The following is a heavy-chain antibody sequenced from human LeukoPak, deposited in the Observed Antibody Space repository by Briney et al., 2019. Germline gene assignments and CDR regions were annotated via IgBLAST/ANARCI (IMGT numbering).Heavy chain of an antibody. Sequence: PSETLSLTCTVSGGSISSYYWSWIRQTPGKGLEWIGYIYYSGSTNFNPSLKSRVTISVDTSKNQFSLKLSSVTAADTAVYYCARDVRDYYDTRGFDYWGQGTLVTVSS. CDR3: ARDVRDYYDTRGFDY. D-gene: IGHD3-22*01. CDR2: IYYSGST. V-gene: IGHV4-59*12. CDR1: GGSISSYY. J-gene: IGHJ4*02.